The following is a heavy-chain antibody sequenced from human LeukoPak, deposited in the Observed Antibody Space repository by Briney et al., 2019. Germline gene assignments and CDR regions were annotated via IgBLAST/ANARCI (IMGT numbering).Heavy chain of an antibody. CDR1: GGSFSGYY. J-gene: IGHJ6*03. Sequence: KTSETLSLTCAVYGGSFSGYYWSWIRQPPGKGLEWIGEINHSGSTNYSPSLKSRVTISVDTSKNQFSLKLSSVTAADTAVYYCARETRYFDWLLSPYYYYYMDVWGKGTTVTISS. D-gene: IGHD3-9*01. CDR2: INHSGST. V-gene: IGHV4-34*01. CDR3: ARETRYFDWLLSPYYYYYMDV.